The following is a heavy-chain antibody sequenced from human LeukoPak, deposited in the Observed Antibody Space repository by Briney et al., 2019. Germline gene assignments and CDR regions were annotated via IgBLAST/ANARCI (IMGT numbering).Heavy chain of an antibody. CDR1: GYTFTSYY. CDR3: ARVVDHDYGDYYLDY. D-gene: IGHD4-17*01. J-gene: IGHJ4*02. V-gene: IGHV1-46*01. Sequence: VASVKVSCKASGYTFTSYYIHWVRQAPGQGLEWMGLINPSGGSTNYAQKFQGRVTMTRGTSTSTVYMELSSLRSEDTAVYYCARVVDHDYGDYYLDYWGQGTLVTVSS. CDR2: INPSGGST.